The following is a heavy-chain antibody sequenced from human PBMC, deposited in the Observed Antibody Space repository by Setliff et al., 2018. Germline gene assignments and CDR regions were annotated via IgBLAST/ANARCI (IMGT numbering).Heavy chain of an antibody. CDR2: IYPADSDT. V-gene: IGHV5-51*01. D-gene: IGHD2-15*01. CDR3: ARVVGADGMGIDY. Sequence: PGESLKLSCKGSGYSFSNYWIAWVRQMPGKGLVWMGIIYPADSDTKYSPSFQGRVTFSADKSINTAYLQWSSLQASDTATYYCARVVGADGMGIDYWGQGTLVTVSS. J-gene: IGHJ4*02. CDR1: GYSFSNYW.